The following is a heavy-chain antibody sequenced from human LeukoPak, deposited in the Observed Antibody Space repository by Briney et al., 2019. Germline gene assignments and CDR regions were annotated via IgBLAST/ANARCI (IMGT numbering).Heavy chain of an antibody. V-gene: IGHV4-39*07. CDR1: GDSISSSNCY. Sequence: SETLSLTCTVSGDSISSSNCYWAWIRQPPGKGLEWIASINYSGTTFYNPSLKSRVTISVDKSKNQFSLKLSSVTAADTAVYYCARDRASPYWGQGTLVTVSS. J-gene: IGHJ4*02. CDR2: INYSGTT. CDR3: ARDRASPY.